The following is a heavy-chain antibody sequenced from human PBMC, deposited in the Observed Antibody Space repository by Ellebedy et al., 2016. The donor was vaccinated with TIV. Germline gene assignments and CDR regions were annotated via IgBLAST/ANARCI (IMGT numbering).Heavy chain of an antibody. Sequence: ASVKVSCXSSGDNFNTYGFTWVRQAPGQGLEWMGWISAYNGQTHYAQKLQGRVTMTTDTSTSTAYMELRSLRSDDTAVYYCARAPPGSYYDILTGYYNVNAFDIWGQGTMITVSS. CDR3: ARAPPGSYYDILTGYYNVNAFDI. CDR1: GDNFNTYG. CDR2: ISAYNGQT. J-gene: IGHJ3*02. D-gene: IGHD3-9*01. V-gene: IGHV1-18*01.